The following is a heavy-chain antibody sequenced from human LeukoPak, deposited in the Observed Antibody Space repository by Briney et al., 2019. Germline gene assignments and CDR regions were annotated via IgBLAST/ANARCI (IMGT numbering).Heavy chain of an antibody. CDR2: IIPIFGTA. CDR3: ARCGSYQGEYYFDY. CDR1: GGTFSSYA. V-gene: IGHV1-69*05. J-gene: IGHJ4*02. Sequence: VASVKVSCKASGGTFSSYAISWVRQAPGQGLEWMGGIIPIFGTANYAQKFQGRVTITTDESTSTAYMELSSLRSEDTAVYYCARCGSYQGEYYFDYWAREPWSPSPQ. D-gene: IGHD1-26*01.